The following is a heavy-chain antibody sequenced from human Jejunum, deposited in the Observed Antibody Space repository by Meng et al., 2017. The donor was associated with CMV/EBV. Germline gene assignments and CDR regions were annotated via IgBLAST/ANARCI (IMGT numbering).Heavy chain of an antibody. CDR2: ISASGDST. Sequence: RLSCVVSGFTFSKSAMSWVRQTPGKGLEWVSGISASGDSTYYADSLKGRFAISRDNSKNALYLQMNSLRAEDTAVYYCATPRPHIDFWGQGTLVTVSS. V-gene: IGHV3-23*01. CDR3: ATPRPHIDF. CDR1: GFTFSKSA. J-gene: IGHJ4*02.